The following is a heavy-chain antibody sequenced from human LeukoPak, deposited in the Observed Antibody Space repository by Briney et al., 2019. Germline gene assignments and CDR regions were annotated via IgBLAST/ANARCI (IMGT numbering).Heavy chain of an antibody. D-gene: IGHD4-17*01. Sequence: GRSLRLSCAASGFTFSSYAMHWVRQAPGKGLGWVAVISYDGSNKYYADSVKGRFTISRDNSKNTLYLQMNSLRAEDTAVYYCARDQGPYGDYVVYWGQGTLVTVSS. CDR2: ISYDGSNK. CDR3: ARDQGPYGDYVVY. CDR1: GFTFSSYA. V-gene: IGHV3-30*04. J-gene: IGHJ4*02.